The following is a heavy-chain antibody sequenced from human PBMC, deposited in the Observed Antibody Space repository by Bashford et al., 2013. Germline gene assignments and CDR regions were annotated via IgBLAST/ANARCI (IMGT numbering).Heavy chain of an antibody. D-gene: IGHD5-24*01. CDR3: AREGEDAYNFDY. CDR2: IGGSGVIT. J-gene: IGHJ4*02. V-gene: IGHV3-23*01. Sequence: VRQAPGKGLEWLSGIGGSGVITHYADSVKGRSTISRDNAKNSLYLQTDSLRAEDTAIYYCAREGEDAYNFDYWGQGTLVTVSS.